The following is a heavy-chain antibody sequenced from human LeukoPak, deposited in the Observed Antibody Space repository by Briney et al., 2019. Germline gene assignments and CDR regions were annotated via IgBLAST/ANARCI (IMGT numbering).Heavy chain of an antibody. V-gene: IGHV5-51*01. CDR1: GYSFTSYW. D-gene: IGHD3-3*01. CDR2: IYPGDSDT. CDR3: ARSGGPFLGVAEHANYYYYYMDV. J-gene: IGHJ6*03. Sequence: GESLKISCKGSGYSFTSYWIGWVRQMPGKGLEWMGIIYPGDSDTRYSPSFQGQVTISADKSISTAYLQWSSLKASDTAMYYCARSGGPFLGVAEHANYYYYYMDVWGKGTTVTVSS.